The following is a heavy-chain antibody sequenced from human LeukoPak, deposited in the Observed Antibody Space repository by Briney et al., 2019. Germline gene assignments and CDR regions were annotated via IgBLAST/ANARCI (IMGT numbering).Heavy chain of an antibody. D-gene: IGHD6-19*01. V-gene: IGHV3-23*01. CDR3: AKTTIGYSSGRYPGWPVDY. CDR2: ISGSGGGT. J-gene: IGHJ4*02. CDR1: GFIFSGFY. Sequence: GGSLRLSCTASGFIFSGFYMGWIRQAPGKGLEWVSAISGSGGGTYYADSVKGRFTISRDNSKNTVYLQMNSLRAEDTAVYYCAKTTIGYSSGRYPGWPVDYWGQGTLVTVSS.